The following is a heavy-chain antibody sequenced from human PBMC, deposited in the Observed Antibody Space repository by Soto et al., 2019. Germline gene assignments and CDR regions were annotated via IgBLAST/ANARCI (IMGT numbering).Heavy chain of an antibody. CDR1: GGTFSSYT. CDR3: AGSSGSYLTYFDY. J-gene: IGHJ4*02. CDR2: IIPILGIA. V-gene: IGHV1-69*02. Sequence: QVQLVQSGAEVKKPGSSVKVSCKASGGTFSSYTISWVRQAPGQGLEWMGRIIPILGIANYAQKFQGRVTITADKSTSTAYMELSSLRSEDTAVYYCAGSSGSYLTYFDYWGQGTLVTVSS. D-gene: IGHD3-10*01.